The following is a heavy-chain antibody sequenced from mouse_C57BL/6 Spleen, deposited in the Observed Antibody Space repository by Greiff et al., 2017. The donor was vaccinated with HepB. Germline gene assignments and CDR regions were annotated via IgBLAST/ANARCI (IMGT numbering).Heavy chain of an antibody. CDR1: GFSLTSYG. CDR3: AKIHGSSYVRYFDV. V-gene: IGHV2-5*01. Sequence: VKLMESGPGLVQPSQSLSITCTVSGFSLTSYGVHWVRQSPGKGLEWLGVIWRGGSTDYNAAFMSRLSITKDNSKSQVFFKMNSLQADDTAIYYCAKIHGSSYVRYFDVWGTGTTVTVSS. CDR2: IWRGGST. D-gene: IGHD1-1*01. J-gene: IGHJ1*03.